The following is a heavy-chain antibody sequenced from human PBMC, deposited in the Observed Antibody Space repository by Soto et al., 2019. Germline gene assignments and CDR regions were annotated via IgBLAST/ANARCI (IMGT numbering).Heavy chain of an antibody. CDR3: ARERYYDFWSGYYSHPSFDY. D-gene: IGHD3-3*01. V-gene: IGHV1-8*01. Sequence: SVKVSCKASGYTFTSYDINWVRQATGQGLEWMGWMNPNSGNTGYAQKFQGRVTMTRNTSISTAYMELSSLRSEDTAVYYCARERYYDFWSGYYSHPSFDYWGQGTLVTVSS. CDR2: MNPNSGNT. J-gene: IGHJ4*02. CDR1: GYTFTSYD.